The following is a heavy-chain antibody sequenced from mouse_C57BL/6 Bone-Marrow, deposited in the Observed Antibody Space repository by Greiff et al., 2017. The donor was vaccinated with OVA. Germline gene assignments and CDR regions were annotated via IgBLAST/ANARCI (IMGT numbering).Heavy chain of an antibody. Sequence: QVQLQQSGPGLVQPSQSLSITCTVSGFSLTSYGVHWVRQSPGKGLEWLGVIWSGGSTDSNAAFISRLSISKDNSKSQVFFKMNSLKADDTAIDYCARNSGTGCFEVWGTGTTVTVSS. D-gene: IGHD4-1*01. J-gene: IGHJ1*03. V-gene: IGHV2-2*01. CDR2: IWSGGST. CDR1: GFSLTSYG. CDR3: ARNSGTGCFEV.